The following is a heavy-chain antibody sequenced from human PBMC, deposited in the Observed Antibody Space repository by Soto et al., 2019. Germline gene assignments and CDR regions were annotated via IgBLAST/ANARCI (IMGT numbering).Heavy chain of an antibody. V-gene: IGHV3-30*04. D-gene: IGHD3-9*01. Sequence: QEQLVESGGGVVRPGKSLRLSCEASGFNFTYNAMHWVRQAPGKGVEWVAVISFNGRKKFYARSVKGRFTISRDNSKYTLYLQMNNLRPGDTAVYYCARDWLRRDDILTPSWNFNLWGQGTLVTAS. CDR2: ISFNGRKK. J-gene: IGHJ2*01. CDR3: ARDWLRRDDILTPSWNFNL. CDR1: GFNFTYNA.